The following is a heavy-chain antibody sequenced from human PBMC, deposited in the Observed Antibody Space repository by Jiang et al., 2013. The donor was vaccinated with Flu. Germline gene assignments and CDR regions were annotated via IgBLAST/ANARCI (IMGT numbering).Heavy chain of an antibody. J-gene: IGHJ4*02. CDR3: ARLKGSRKYFDF. CDR2: FLQWNT. Sequence: LEWIAMSFLQWNTYYNPSLKSRVTMSVDMYKNQFSLNLTSVTAADTAIYYCARLKGSRKYFDFWGRGSLVTVSS. V-gene: IGHV4-39*01. D-gene: IGHD6-19*01.